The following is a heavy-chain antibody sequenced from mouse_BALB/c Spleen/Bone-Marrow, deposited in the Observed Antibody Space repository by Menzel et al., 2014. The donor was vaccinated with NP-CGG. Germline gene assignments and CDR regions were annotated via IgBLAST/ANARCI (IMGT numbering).Heavy chain of an antibody. J-gene: IGHJ1*01. CDR3: ASYDGWYFDV. CDR2: ISYSGST. CDR1: GDSITSGY. Sequence: EVKLVESGPSLVKPSQTLSLTCSVTGDSITSGYWNWIRKFPGNKLEYMGYISYSGSTYYNPSLKSRISITRDTSKNXFYLQLNSMTTEDTDTYYCASYDGWYFDVWGAGTTVTVSS. V-gene: IGHV3-8*02.